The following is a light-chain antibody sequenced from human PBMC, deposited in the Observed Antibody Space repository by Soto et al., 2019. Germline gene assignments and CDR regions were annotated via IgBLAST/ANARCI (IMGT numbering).Light chain of an antibody. CDR3: QQYGSSPPVT. V-gene: IGKV3-20*01. J-gene: IGKJ5*01. Sequence: EIVLTQSPGTLSLSPGERATRACRASQSVSSSDLAWYQQKPGQAPRLLIYGASGRATGIPDRFSGSGSGTDFTLTISRLEPEDFAVYYCQQYGSSPPVTFGQGTRLEIK. CDR1: QSVSSSD. CDR2: GAS.